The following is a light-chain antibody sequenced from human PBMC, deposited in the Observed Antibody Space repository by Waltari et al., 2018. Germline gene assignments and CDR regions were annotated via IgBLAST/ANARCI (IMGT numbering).Light chain of an antibody. J-gene: IGLJ3*02. CDR1: RSNIGAGYE. CDR2: GNN. Sequence: QSVLTQPPSVSGAPGQRVTISCPGTRSNIGAGYEIPLYHQFPGTAPKLLIYGNNYRPSGVPDRFSGSKSGTSGSLAITGLQAEDEADYYCQCYDTTLDGWVFGGGTRLTVL. CDR3: QCYDTTLDGWV. V-gene: IGLV1-40*01.